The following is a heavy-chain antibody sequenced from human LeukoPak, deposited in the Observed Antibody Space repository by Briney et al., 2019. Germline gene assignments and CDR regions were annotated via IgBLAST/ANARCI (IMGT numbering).Heavy chain of an antibody. CDR1: GFTFSSHW. J-gene: IGHJ4*02. V-gene: IGHV3-74*01. CDR2: INSDECIT. CDR3: ARASGSGYSLFDY. Sequence: GSLRLSCAASGFTFSSHWMHLVRQAPGKGPVWVSRINSDECITSYADSVKGRFTISRDNAKNTVDLQKNRLRDEDTAVYYCARASGSGYSLFDYWGQGTLVTVSS. D-gene: IGHD3-22*01.